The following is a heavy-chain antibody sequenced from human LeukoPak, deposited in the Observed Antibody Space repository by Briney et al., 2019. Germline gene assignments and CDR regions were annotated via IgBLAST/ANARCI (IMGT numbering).Heavy chain of an antibody. Sequence: HAGGSLRLSCAASGFTFSYTWMTWVRQAPGKGLEWVASIREDGSQKSAVDSVRGRFSISRDNAKNSVYLQMDSLRAEDTAVYYCARGPTNGQAFDYWGQGTLVSVSS. CDR2: IREDGSQK. D-gene: IGHD2-8*01. V-gene: IGHV3-7*01. CDR1: GFTFSYTW. J-gene: IGHJ4*02. CDR3: ARGPTNGQAFDY.